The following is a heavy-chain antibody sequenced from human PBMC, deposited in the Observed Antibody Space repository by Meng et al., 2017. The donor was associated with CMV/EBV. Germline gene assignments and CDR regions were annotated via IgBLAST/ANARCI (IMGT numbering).Heavy chain of an antibody. CDR1: GGSFSGYY. CDR2: INHSGST. V-gene: IGHV4-34*01. CDR3: ARGITTLGWFDP. Sequence: GSLRLSCAVYGGSFSGYYWSWIRQLPGKGLEWIGEINHSGSTNYNPSLKSRVTISVDTSKNQFSLKLSSVTAADTAVYYCARGITTLGWFDPWGQGTLVTVSS. D-gene: IGHD3-10*02. J-gene: IGHJ5*02.